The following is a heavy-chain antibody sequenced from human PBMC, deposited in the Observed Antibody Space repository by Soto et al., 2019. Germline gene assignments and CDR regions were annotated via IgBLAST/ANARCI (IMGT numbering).Heavy chain of an antibody. CDR3: ARELNTDPTAYYSFAY. CDR1: GYTFTAYG. CDR2: VGTANANT. Sequence: QVQLVQSGPEVTMPGASVKVSCKTSGYTFTAYGLAWLRQAPGQRPWWLGWVGTANANTNHAEKFQGRVTMTSDRCTTTTYIELRRLRSDDTAVYYCARELNTDPTAYYSFAYWGQGTLVTVSS. D-gene: IGHD3-9*01. V-gene: IGHV1-18*01. J-gene: IGHJ4*02.